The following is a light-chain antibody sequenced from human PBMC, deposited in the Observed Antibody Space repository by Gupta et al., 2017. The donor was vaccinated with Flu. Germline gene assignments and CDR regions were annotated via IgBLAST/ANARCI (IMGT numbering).Light chain of an antibody. V-gene: IGLV3-21*02. Sequence: SSVLTQPPSMSVAPGQTARIICGGDNIGSKTVHWYQQRPGQAPVLVVYGDSDRPSGSPERFSGSNSGNTATLTISGVEAEEEADYYCQVWERRSDTSMVFGGGTELTVL. CDR2: GDS. CDR3: QVWERRSDTSMV. J-gene: IGLJ2*01. CDR1: NIGSKT.